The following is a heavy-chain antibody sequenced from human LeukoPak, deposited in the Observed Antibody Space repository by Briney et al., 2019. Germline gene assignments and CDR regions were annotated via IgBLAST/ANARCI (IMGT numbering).Heavy chain of an antibody. V-gene: IGHV1-2*02. CDR3: TRGGPEGSGYSYGSHDY. Sequence: GASVKVSCKASGLTVTGYYMHWVRQAPGQGLEWMGWINPNSGATNYAQKFQGRVTMTRDTSISTVYMELSRLRSDDTAVYYCTRGGPEGSGYSYGSHDYWGQGTLVTVSS. CDR1: GLTVTGYY. CDR2: INPNSGAT. J-gene: IGHJ4*02. D-gene: IGHD5-18*01.